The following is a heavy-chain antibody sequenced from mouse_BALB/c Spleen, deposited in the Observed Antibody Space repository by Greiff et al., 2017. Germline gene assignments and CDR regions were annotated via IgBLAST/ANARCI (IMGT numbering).Heavy chain of an antibody. Sequence: VKLMESGPGLVAPSQSLSITCTVSGFSLSRYSVHWVRQPPGKGLEWLGMIWGGGSTDYNSALKSRLSISKDNSKSQVFLKMNSLQTDDTAMYYCARNGDYDYDVGFAYWGQGTLVTVSA. CDR2: IWGGGST. CDR1: GFSLSRYS. CDR3: ARNGDYDYDVGFAY. D-gene: IGHD2-4*01. J-gene: IGHJ3*01. V-gene: IGHV2-6-4*01.